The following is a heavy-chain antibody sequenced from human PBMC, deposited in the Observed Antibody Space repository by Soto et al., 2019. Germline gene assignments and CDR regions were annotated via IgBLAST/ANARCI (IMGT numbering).Heavy chain of an antibody. V-gene: IGHV4-31*03. CDR1: GGSVSSGGYY. D-gene: IGHD5-18*01. Sequence: QVQLQESGPGLVKPSQTLSLTCTVSGGSVSSGGYYWSWIRQHPGKGLEWIGYIYYSGNTFYNPSLKSRVTLSVDTSKNQFSLKLSSVTAADTAVYYCARKKGYSYGPPYFDYWGQGTRVTVSS. J-gene: IGHJ4*02. CDR2: IYYSGNT. CDR3: ARKKGYSYGPPYFDY.